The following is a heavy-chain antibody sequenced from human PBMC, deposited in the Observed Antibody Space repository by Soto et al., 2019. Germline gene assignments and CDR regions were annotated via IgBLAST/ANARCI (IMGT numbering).Heavy chain of an antibody. CDR2: IKQDGSEK. Sequence: GGSLRLSCAASGFTFSSYWMSWVRQAPGKGLEWVANIKQDGSEKYYVDSVKGRFTISRDNAKNSLYLQMNSLRAEDTAVYYCAREYVVVLAAIVYYYGMDVWGQGTTVTVSS. J-gene: IGHJ6*02. D-gene: IGHD2-2*02. CDR1: GFTFSSYW. V-gene: IGHV3-7*01. CDR3: AREYVVVLAAIVYYYGMDV.